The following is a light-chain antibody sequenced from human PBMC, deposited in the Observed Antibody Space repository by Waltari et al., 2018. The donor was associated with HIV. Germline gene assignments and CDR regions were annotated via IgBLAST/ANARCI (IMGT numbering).Light chain of an antibody. V-gene: IGLV2-23*01. CDR1: SSDVGSYNL. CDR3: CSYAGSSTWV. CDR2: EGS. J-gene: IGLJ3*02. Sequence: QSALTQPASVSGSPGQSITISCTGTSSDVGSYNLVSWYQQHPGKAPKLMIYEGSKRPSGGSNRFAGSKAGNTPSLTISGLQAEDEADYYCCSYAGSSTWVFGGGTKLTVL.